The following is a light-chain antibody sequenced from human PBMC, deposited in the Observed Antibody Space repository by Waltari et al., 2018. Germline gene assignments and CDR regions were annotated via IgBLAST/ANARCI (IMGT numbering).Light chain of an antibody. CDR2: DAS. V-gene: IGKV3-11*01. CDR1: QSIGSS. CDR3: QQRINWPRT. J-gene: IGKJ1*01. Sequence: ETVLTQSPGTLALSPGERATLSCRASQSIGSSLAWYQHIPGQAPRLLFYDASNRATGIPARFSGSGSGIDFTLTISSLEPEDFAVYYCQQRINWPRTFGQGTKVEIK.